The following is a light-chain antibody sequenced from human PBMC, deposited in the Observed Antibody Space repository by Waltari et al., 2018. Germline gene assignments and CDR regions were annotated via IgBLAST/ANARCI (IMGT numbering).Light chain of an antibody. V-gene: IGLV2-8*01. CDR2: ELS. CDR3: SSYAGTNNFVI. CDR1: SSDVGAYNY. Sequence: QSALTQPPSASGSPGQSVTISCTGTSSDVGAYNYVSWYQQHPGNAPKLIIYELSKRPSGVPDRVFGSKSGNTASLTVSGLQTEDEADYHCSSYAGTNNFVIFGGGTKLTVL. J-gene: IGLJ2*01.